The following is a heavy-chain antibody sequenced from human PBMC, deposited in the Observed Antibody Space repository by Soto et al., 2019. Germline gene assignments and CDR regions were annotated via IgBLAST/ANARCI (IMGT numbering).Heavy chain of an antibody. D-gene: IGHD3-3*02. CDR1: GFNFRNDW. V-gene: IGHV3-15*01. Sequence: GGSLRLSCAVFGFNFRNDWMSWVRQAPGKGLEWVGRIKTKSDGGTTDYAAPVKGRFTISRDDSKNTFYLQMNSLKTEDTAVYHCTSDLGGPIFGVVMSYWGQGTLVTVSS. CDR2: IKTKSDGGTT. CDR3: TSDLGGPIFGVVMSY. J-gene: IGHJ4*02.